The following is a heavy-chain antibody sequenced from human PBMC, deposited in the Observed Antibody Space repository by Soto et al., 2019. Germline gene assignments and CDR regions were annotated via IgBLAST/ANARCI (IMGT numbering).Heavy chain of an antibody. Sequence: GGSLRLSCAASGFTFSSYGMHWVRQAPGKGLEWVAVISYDGSNKYYADSVKGRFTISRDNSKNTLYLQMNSLRAEDAAVYYWAKEGDIVVVPAAMDYYYYYGMDVWGQGTTVTVSS. CDR1: GFTFSSYG. V-gene: IGHV3-30*18. J-gene: IGHJ6*02. D-gene: IGHD2-2*01. CDR3: AKEGDIVVVPAAMDYYYYYGMDV. CDR2: ISYDGSNK.